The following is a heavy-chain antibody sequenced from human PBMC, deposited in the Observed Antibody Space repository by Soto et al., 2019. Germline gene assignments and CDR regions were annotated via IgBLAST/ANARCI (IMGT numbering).Heavy chain of an antibody. J-gene: IGHJ4*02. CDR3: ARARQDAAMVTFDY. D-gene: IGHD5-18*01. CDR2: IYYSGST. Sequence: SETLSLTCTVSGGSISSCDYYWSWIRQPPGKGLEWIGYIYYSGSTYYNPSLKSRVTISVDTSKNQFSLKLSSVTAADTAVYYCARARQDAAMVTFDYWGQGTLVTVSS. CDR1: GGSISSCDYY. V-gene: IGHV4-30-4*01.